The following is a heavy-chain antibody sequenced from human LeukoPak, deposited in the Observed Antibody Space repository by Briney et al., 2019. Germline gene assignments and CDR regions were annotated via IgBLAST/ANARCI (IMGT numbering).Heavy chain of an antibody. CDR3: ARHYYDSSDSYSFDY. V-gene: IGHV4-59*08. J-gene: IGHJ4*02. D-gene: IGHD3-22*01. CDR2: IYYSGST. CDR1: GGSISGYY. Sequence: SETLSLTCTVSGGSISGYYWSWIRQPPGKGLEWIGYIYYSGSTNYNPSLKSRVTISVDTSKNQFSLKLSSVTAADTAVYYCARHYYDSSDSYSFDYWGQGTLVTVSS.